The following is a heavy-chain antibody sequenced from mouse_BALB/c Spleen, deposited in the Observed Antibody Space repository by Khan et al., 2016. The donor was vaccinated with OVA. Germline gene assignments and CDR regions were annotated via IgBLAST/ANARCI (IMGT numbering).Heavy chain of an antibody. D-gene: IGHD1-1*01. V-gene: IGHV5-6*01. CDR3: TRLAYYYNSEGFAY. Sequence: EVELVESGGDLVKPGGSLKLSCAASGFTFSTYGMSWVRQTPDMRLEWVATISTGGHYTYYPDSVKGRFTISRDNANKTLYLQMSSLKSEDTAIYYCTRLAYYYNSEGFAYWGQGTLVTVSA. J-gene: IGHJ3*01. CDR1: GFTFSTYG. CDR2: ISTGGHYT.